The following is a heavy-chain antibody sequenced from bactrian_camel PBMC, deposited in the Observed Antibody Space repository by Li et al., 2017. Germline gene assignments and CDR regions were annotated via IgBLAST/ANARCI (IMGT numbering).Heavy chain of an antibody. Sequence: QLVESGGGSVQNGGSLTLSCVASGFSYSNYCMGWFRQAPGKEREGVATIYTRYGNTYYDDSVKGRLTISRDITKKTLYLQMDSLKPDDTAMYYCAASRLKCRSIEALTAVLSFRPYWGQGTQVTVS. CDR2: IYTRYGNT. CDR1: GFSYSNYC. V-gene: IGHV3S28*01. D-gene: IGHD1*01. J-gene: IGHJ4*01. CDR3: AASRLKCRSIEALTAVLSFRPY.